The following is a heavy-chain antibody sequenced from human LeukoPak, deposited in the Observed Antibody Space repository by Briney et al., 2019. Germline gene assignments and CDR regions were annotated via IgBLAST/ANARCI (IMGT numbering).Heavy chain of an antibody. Sequence: GGSLRLSCAASGFTFSSFAMNWARQAPGKGLEWLSYISVGSGTIYYADSVKGRFTISRDNAKNSLYLQMNSLRAEGTAVYYCARGRFSKSSNCFDPWGQGTLVTVSS. D-gene: IGHD3-16*01. J-gene: IGHJ5*02. CDR1: GFTFSSFA. V-gene: IGHV3-48*01. CDR3: ARGRFSKSSNCFDP. CDR2: ISVGSGTI.